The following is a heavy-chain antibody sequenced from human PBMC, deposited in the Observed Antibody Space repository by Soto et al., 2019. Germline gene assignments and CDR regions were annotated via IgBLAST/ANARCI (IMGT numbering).Heavy chain of an antibody. CDR3: AKYWQLAPYFDY. J-gene: IGHJ4*02. D-gene: IGHD6-6*01. Sequence: PGGSLRLACAASGFTFSSYAMSWVRQAPGKGLEWVSAIRGSGGSTYYADSVKGRFTISRDNSKNTLHLQMNSVRAEDTAVYYCAKYWQLAPYFDYWGQGTLVTVSS. CDR1: GFTFSSYA. V-gene: IGHV3-23*01. CDR2: IRGSGGST.